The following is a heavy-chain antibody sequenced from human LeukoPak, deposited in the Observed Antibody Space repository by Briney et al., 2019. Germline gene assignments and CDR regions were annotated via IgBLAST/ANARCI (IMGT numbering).Heavy chain of an antibody. CDR1: GFTFDGYA. J-gene: IGHJ6*03. Sequence: SLRLSCAASGFTFDGYAMHWVRQAPGKGLEWVSGISWNSGSIGYEDSGKGRFTISRDNAKNSLYLKMNRLRAEDMALYYCAKGGGGTNYYYMDVWGKGTTVTVSS. V-gene: IGHV3-9*03. CDR3: AKGGGGTNYYYMDV. CDR2: ISWNSGSI. D-gene: IGHD1-1*01.